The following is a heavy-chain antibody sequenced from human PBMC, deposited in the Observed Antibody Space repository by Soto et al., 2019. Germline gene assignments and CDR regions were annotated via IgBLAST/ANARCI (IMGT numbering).Heavy chain of an antibody. CDR3: ARDRSLYDSSGYYPDY. CDR1: GFTFSSYA. Sequence: GGSLRLSCAASGFTFSSYAMGWVRQAPGKGLEWVSTIGGSDDTTYYAASVKGRFTISRDNAKNSLYLQMHSLRAEDTALYYCARDRSLYDSSGYYPDYWGQGTLVTVSS. CDR2: IGGSDDTT. J-gene: IGHJ4*02. V-gene: IGHV3-23*01. D-gene: IGHD3-22*01.